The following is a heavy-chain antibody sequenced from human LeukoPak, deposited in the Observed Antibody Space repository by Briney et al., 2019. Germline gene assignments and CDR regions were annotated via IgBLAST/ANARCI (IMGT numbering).Heavy chain of an antibody. D-gene: IGHD6-13*01. CDR3: ARGGNSWYADY. Sequence: PSETLSLTCTVSGGSISSYYWSWIRQPPEKGLEWIGYIHYSGSTSYNPSLKSRVTMSVDTSNNQFSLKVRSVTAADTAVYYCARGGNSWYADYWGQGTLVTVSS. J-gene: IGHJ4*02. CDR2: IHYSGST. V-gene: IGHV4-59*01. CDR1: GGSISSYY.